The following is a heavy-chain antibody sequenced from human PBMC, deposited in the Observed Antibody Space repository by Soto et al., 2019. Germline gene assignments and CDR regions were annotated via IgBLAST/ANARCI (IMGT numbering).Heavy chain of an antibody. J-gene: IGHJ3*01. Sequence: DVQLVESGGGLLKPGGSLRLSCAASGFTFSYAWMNWVRQAPGKGLEWVGRIKSKTDGGTTDYATSGKGRFTISRDDSKRTLYLQMNSLKTEDTAVYYCTTDGAWGEEAFDLWGQGTLVTVSS. CDR2: IKSKTDGGTT. CDR1: GFTFSYAW. V-gene: IGHV3-15*07. CDR3: TTDGAWGEEAFDL. D-gene: IGHD3-16*01.